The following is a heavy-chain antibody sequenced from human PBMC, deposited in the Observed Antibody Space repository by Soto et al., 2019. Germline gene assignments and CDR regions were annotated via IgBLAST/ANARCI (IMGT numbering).Heavy chain of an antibody. Sequence: GASVKVSCKASGYTFTSYDINWVRQATGQGLEWMGWMNPNSGNTGYAQNFKGRVTMTRNTSISTAYMELSSLRSEDTAVYYCARGRSYGFPFDYWGQGTPVTVSS. J-gene: IGHJ4*02. V-gene: IGHV1-8*01. CDR1: GYTFTSYD. CDR3: ARGRSYGFPFDY. D-gene: IGHD5-18*01. CDR2: MNPNSGNT.